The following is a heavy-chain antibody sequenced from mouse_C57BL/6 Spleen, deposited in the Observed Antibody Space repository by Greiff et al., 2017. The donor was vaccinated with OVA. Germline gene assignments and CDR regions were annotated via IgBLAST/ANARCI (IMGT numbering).Heavy chain of an antibody. CDR2: IYPGDGDT. Sequence: QVQLQQSGAELVKPGASVKISCKASGYAFSSYWMNWVKQRPGKGLEWIGQIYPGDGDTNYNGKFEGKATLTADKSSSTAYMQLSSLTSEDSAVYFCARSGVYYGNYGWYFDVWGTGTTVTVSS. D-gene: IGHD2-1*01. CDR3: ARSGVYYGNYGWYFDV. J-gene: IGHJ1*03. V-gene: IGHV1-80*01. CDR1: GYAFSSYW.